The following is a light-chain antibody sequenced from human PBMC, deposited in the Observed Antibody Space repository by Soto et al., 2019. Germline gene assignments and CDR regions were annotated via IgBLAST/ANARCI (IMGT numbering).Light chain of an antibody. Sequence: EIVLTQPPATLCVSPGERVTLSWMASQSVNKYLAWYQQKPGQAPRLLIYGASSRATGIPDRFSGSGSGTDFTLTISRLEPEDFAVYYCQQYGNTHLTFGGGTKVDI. V-gene: IGKV3-20*01. J-gene: IGKJ4*01. CDR2: GAS. CDR1: QSVNKY. CDR3: QQYGNTHLT.